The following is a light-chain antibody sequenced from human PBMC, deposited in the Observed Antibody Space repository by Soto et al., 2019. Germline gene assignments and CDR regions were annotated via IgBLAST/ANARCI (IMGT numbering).Light chain of an antibody. CDR3: AAWDDSLSGPV. CDR1: SSDVGGYNY. V-gene: IGLV2-8*01. J-gene: IGLJ2*01. Sequence: QSVLTQPPSASGSPGQSVAISCTGTSSDVGGYNYVSWYQQHPGKAPKLMIYEVNKRPSGVPDRFSGSKSGNTASLTVSGLQAEDEADYYCAAWDDSLSGPVFGGGTKLTVL. CDR2: EVN.